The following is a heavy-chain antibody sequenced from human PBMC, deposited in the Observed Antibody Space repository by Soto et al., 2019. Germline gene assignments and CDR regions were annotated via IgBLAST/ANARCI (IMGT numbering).Heavy chain of an antibody. CDR3: AKRSRYSYGLGYYGMDV. V-gene: IGHV3-30*18. J-gene: IGHJ6*02. CDR2: ISYDGSNK. CDR1: GFTFSSYG. D-gene: IGHD5-18*01. Sequence: PGGSLRISCAASGFTFSSYGMHWVRQAPGKGLEWVAVISYDGSNKYYADSVKGRFTISRDNSKNTLYLQMNSLRAEDTAVYYCAKRSRYSYGLGYYGMDVWGQGTTVTVSS.